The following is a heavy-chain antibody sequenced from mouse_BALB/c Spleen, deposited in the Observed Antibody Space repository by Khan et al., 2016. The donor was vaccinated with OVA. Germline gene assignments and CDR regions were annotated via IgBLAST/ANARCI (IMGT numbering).Heavy chain of an antibody. J-gene: IGHJ2*01. D-gene: IGHD2-14*01. CDR3: AAAYYRNYFDY. Sequence: EVQLQESGAELGRPGSSVKLSCKTSGFTFTSYGIKWVKQRPGQGLEWIGYIYPGNGYTVYNEKFQGKATLTSDTSASTAYMQFRSLTSEDPAISFCAAAYYRNYFDYWGQGTTLTVSS. CDR1: GFTFTSYG. CDR2: IYPGNGYT. V-gene: IGHV1S134*01.